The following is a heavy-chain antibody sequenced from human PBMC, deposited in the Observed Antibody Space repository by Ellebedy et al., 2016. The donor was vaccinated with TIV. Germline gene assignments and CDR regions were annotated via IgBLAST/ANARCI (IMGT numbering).Heavy chain of an antibody. J-gene: IGHJ6*02. CDR1: GGTFSSYA. D-gene: IGHD3-10*01. CDR3: ARDLQDRLLWFGSYGMDV. CDR2: IIPIFGTA. Sequence: AASVKVSCKASGGTFSSYAISWVRQAPGQGLEWMGGIIPIFGTANYAQKFQGRVTITADESTSTAYMELSSLRAEDTAVYYCARDLQDRLLWFGSYGMDVWGQGTTVTVSS. V-gene: IGHV1-69*13.